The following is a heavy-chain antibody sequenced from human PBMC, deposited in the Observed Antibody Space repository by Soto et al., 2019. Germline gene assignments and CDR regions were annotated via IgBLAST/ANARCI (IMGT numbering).Heavy chain of an antibody. CDR3: AKGTNYYYYMDV. Sequence: SETLSLTCTVSGGSISSYCWSWIRQPPGKGLEWIGYIYYSGSTNYNPSLKSRVTISVDTSKKQISLKLSSVTAADTAVYYCAKGTNYYYYMDVWGKGTTLTVSS. CDR1: GGSISSYC. CDR2: IYYSGST. V-gene: IGHV4-59*01. J-gene: IGHJ6*03.